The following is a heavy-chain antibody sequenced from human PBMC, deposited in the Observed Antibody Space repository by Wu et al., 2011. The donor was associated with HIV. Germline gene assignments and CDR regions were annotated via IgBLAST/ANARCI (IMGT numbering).Heavy chain of an antibody. V-gene: IGHV1-18*01. CDR3: ARRPLVRSTGYFDY. D-gene: IGHD1-26*01. J-gene: IGHJ4*02. CDR2: MNPNNGDT. CDR1: GGTFNSYG. Sequence: QVQLVQSGAEVKKPGSSVKVSCKASGGTFNSYGISWVRQAPGQGLEWLGWMNPNNGDTAYAQKFQGRVTMTTDTSTSTAYIELRSLRSDDTAVYYCARRPLVRSTGYFDYVGPGNPGHRLL.